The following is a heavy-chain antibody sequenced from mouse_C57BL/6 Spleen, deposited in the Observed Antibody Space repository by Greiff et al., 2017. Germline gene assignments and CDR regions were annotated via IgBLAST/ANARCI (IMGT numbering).Heavy chain of an antibody. V-gene: IGHV14-3*01. CDR2: IDPASGTT. CDR3: ARAYSANYYAMDY. Sequence: VQLQQSVAELVRPGASVKLSCTASGFNIKNTYMHWVKQRPEQGLEWIGRIDPASGTTKSAPKFQGKATITADTSSNTAYLQLSSLTSEDTAIYYCARAYSANYYAMDYWGQGTSVTVSS. CDR1: GFNIKNTY. J-gene: IGHJ4*01. D-gene: IGHD2-10*01.